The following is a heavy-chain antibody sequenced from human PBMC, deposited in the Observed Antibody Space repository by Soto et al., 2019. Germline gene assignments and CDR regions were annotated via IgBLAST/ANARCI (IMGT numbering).Heavy chain of an antibody. CDR3: GMTTGRPQPNWFDL. CDR2: IIPFLGRT. D-gene: IGHD1-1*01. J-gene: IGHJ5*02. Sequence: SVKVSCKASGGTLSSYSVTWVRQAPGQGLEWMGRIIPFLGRTNYAQNFQGRVTFTADMSTITAYMGLSGLRFDATAIYYFGMTTGRPQPNWFDLRGPGTLVTLFS. V-gene: IGHV1-69*02. CDR1: GGTLSSYS.